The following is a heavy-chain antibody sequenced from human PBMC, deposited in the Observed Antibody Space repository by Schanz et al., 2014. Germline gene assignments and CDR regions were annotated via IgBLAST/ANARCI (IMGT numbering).Heavy chain of an antibody. CDR2: INSDGTTT. Sequence: EVQLLESGGGLVQPGGSLRLSCTVSGFTVNNYAMSWVRQAPGKGLEWVSHINSDGTTTTYADSVKGRFTISRDNAENTLYLQMNSLRAEDTAIYFCAKDAAYYDSVICPDHWGQGTLVTVSS. CDR1: GFTVNNYA. D-gene: IGHD3-22*01. V-gene: IGHV3-23*01. J-gene: IGHJ4*02. CDR3: AKDAAYYDSVICPDH.